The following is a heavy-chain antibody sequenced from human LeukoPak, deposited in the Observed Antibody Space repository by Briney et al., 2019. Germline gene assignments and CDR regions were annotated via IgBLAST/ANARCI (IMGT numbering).Heavy chain of an antibody. J-gene: IGHJ4*02. D-gene: IGHD6-13*01. CDR3: ARSRSGIAAAEYNY. V-gene: IGHV4-4*07. CDR2: FYATGNT. CDR1: GGSVSSSY. Sequence: PSETLSLTCTVSGGSVSSSYWSWIRQPAGQGLEWIGRFYATGNTNYSPSLKSRVTISVDTSKNQFSLKLSSVTAADTAVYYCARSRSGIAAAEYNYWGQGTLVTVSS.